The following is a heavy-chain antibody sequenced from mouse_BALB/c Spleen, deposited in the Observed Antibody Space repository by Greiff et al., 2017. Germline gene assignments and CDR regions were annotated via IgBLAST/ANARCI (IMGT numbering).Heavy chain of an antibody. CDR3: AREVATDYAMDY. D-gene: IGHD1-1*02. Sequence: VQLQQSGAELVKPGASVKLSCTASGFNIKDTYMHWVKQSPEQGLEWIGRIDPANGNTKYDPKFQGKATITADTSSNTAYLQLSSLTSEDTAVYYCAREVATDYAMDYWGQGTSVTVSS. J-gene: IGHJ4*01. CDR1: GFNIKDTY. CDR2: IDPANGNT. V-gene: IGHV14-3*02.